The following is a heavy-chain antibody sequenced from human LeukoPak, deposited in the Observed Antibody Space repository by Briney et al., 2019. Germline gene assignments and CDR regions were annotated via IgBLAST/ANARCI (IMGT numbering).Heavy chain of an antibody. CDR2: IYRSGST. Sequence: PSETLSLTCTVSGGSINSYFWNCIRRAGLELIGRIYRSGSTNYYPALKSRVTMSVDTSKNQFSLTLNSVTAADTAVYYCARVRTAMVRYYYYYYMDVWGKGTTVTVSS. D-gene: IGHD5-18*01. J-gene: IGHJ6*03. V-gene: IGHV4-4*07. CDR1: GGSINSYF. CDR3: ARVRTAMVRYYYYYYMDV.